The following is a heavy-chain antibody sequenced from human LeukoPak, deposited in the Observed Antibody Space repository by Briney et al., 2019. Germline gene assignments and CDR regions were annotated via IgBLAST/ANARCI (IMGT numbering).Heavy chain of an antibody. J-gene: IGHJ4*02. CDR3: ARGSGVQVWSSLDY. V-gene: IGHV3-21*01. Sequence: PGGSLRLSCSASSFTFSSYIMNLGRQAAGKRLEVVASLSSSGSYIYYADSVRGRFTISRDNAKNSLHLQMNSLRAEDTAVYYCARGSGVQVWSSLDYWGQGTLVTVSS. D-gene: IGHD5-18*01. CDR2: LSSSGSYI. CDR1: SFTFSSYI.